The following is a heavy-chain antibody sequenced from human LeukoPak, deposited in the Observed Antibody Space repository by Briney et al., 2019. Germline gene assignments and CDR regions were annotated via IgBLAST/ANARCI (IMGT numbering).Heavy chain of an antibody. V-gene: IGHV3-48*04. CDR1: GFTFSNYG. Sequence: GGSLRLSCAASGFTFSNYGMNWVRQAPGKGLEWVSYISSTSTNINYADSVRGRFTISRDNAKRSLYLQMNSLRVEDRAVYYCARGGAARPDYWGPGTLVTVSS. CDR3: ARGGAARPDY. CDR2: ISSTSTNI. D-gene: IGHD6-6*01. J-gene: IGHJ4*02.